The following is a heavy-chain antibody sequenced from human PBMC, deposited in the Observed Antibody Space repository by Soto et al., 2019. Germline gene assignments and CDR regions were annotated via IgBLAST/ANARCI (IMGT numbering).Heavy chain of an antibody. CDR1: GFTFSSYW. J-gene: IGHJ6*02. V-gene: IGHV3-74*01. Sequence: GGSLRLSCAASGFTFSSYWMHWVRQAPGKGLVWVSRINSDGSSTSYADSVKGRFTISRDNAKNTLYLQMNSLRAEDTAVYYCARKVSARDYYYGMDVWGQGTTVTVSS. D-gene: IGHD6-6*01. CDR2: INSDGSST. CDR3: ARKVSARDYYYGMDV.